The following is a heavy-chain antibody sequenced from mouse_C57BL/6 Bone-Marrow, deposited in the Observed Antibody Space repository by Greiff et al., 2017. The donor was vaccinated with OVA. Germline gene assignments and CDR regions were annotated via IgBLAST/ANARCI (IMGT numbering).Heavy chain of an antibody. CDR3: ANSLDGPAWFAY. D-gene: IGHD2-3*01. Sequence: ESGPGLVKPSQSLSLTCSVTGYSITSGYYWNWIRQFPGNKLEWMGYISYDGSNNYNPSLKNRISITRDTSKNQFFLKLNSVTTEDTATYYCANSLDGPAWFAYWGQGTLVTVSA. CDR1: GYSITSGYY. CDR2: ISYDGSN. V-gene: IGHV3-6*01. J-gene: IGHJ3*01.